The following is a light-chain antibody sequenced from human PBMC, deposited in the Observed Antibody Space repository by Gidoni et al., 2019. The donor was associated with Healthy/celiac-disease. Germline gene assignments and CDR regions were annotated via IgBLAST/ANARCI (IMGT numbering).Light chain of an antibody. J-gene: IGKJ1*01. CDR3: QQYNSYRT. CDR1: QSISSW. Sequence: DIQMTQSPSTLSASVGDRVTITCRASQSISSWLAWYQQKPGKAPKLLIYKASSLESGVPSRFSGSGSGTEFTLPISSLQPDDFATYYCQQYNSYRTFGPGTKVDIQ. V-gene: IGKV1-5*03. CDR2: KAS.